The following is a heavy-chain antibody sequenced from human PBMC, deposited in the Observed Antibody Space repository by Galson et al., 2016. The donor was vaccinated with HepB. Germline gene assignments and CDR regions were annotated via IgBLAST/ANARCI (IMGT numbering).Heavy chain of an antibody. V-gene: IGHV3-72*01. CDR2: IRNKRNNYIT. D-gene: IGHD2-8*01. J-gene: IGHJ4*02. Sequence: SLRLSCAGSGFSFSDHYMDWVCQAPGKGLEWVGRIRNKRNNYITEYAASVIGRFTISRDDSRNSVDLQMNTLKTEDTAVYYCARMANGADSDWGQGTLVTVSS. CDR1: GFSFSDHY. CDR3: ARMANGADSD.